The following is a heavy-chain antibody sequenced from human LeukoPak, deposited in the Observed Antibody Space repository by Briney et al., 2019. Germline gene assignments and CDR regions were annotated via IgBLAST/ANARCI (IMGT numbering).Heavy chain of an antibody. CDR2: ISSSSSYI. Sequence: GGSLRLSCAASGFTFSSYSMNWVRQAPGKGLEWVSSISSSSSYIYYADSVKGRFTISRDNSKNTLYLQMNSLRAEDTAVYYWARGKGVYYFDYWGQGTLVTVSS. CDR3: ARGKGVYYFDY. J-gene: IGHJ4*02. CDR1: GFTFSSYS. D-gene: IGHD4-23*01. V-gene: IGHV3-21*01.